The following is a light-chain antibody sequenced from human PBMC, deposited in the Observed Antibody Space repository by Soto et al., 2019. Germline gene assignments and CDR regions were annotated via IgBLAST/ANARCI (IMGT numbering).Light chain of an antibody. V-gene: IGKV2-24*01. CDR1: QSLVHIDGNTY. J-gene: IGKJ2*01. CDR3: MQATQSYT. CDR2: KIS. Sequence: DIVLTQTRLSSPVTLGQPASISCRSSQSLVHIDGNTYFNWLQQRPGQPPRLLSYKISNRFPGVPDIFSGSGAGTYFTLKISRVEAEDVGVYYCMQATQSYTFGQGTRLEIK.